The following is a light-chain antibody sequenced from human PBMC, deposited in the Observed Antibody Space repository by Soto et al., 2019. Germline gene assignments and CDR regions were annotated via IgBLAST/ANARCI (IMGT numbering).Light chain of an antibody. J-gene: IGKJ1*01. CDR1: QSISRW. Sequence: DIQMTQSPSTLSASVGDRVTISCRASQSISRWLAWHQQKPGKAPNLLIYDASSLQSGVPSRFSGIGSGTEFTLTISSLQPDDLATYYCQQYNSHWTFGQGTKVDIK. CDR3: QQYNSHWT. V-gene: IGKV1-5*01. CDR2: DAS.